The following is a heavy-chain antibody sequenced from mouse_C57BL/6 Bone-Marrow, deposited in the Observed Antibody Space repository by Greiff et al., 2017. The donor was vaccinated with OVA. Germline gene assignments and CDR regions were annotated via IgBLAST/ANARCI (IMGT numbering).Heavy chain of an antibody. D-gene: IGHD2-1*01. CDR3: ARSRGVYYGNPCYFDY. J-gene: IGHJ2*01. CDR1: GYTFTSYW. V-gene: IGHV1-64*01. Sequence: QVQLQQPGAELVKPGASVKLSCKASGYTFTSYWMHWVKQRPGQGLEWIGMIHPNSGSTNYNEKFKSKATLTVDKSSSTAYMQLSSLTSEDSAVYYCARSRGVYYGNPCYFDYWGQGTTLTVSS. CDR2: IHPNSGST.